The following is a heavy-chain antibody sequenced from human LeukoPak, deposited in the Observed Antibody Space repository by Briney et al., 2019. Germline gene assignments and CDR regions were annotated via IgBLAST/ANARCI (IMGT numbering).Heavy chain of an antibody. CDR2: IYYSGST. Sequence: SETLSLTCTVSGDSISSSSYYWGWIRQPPGKGLEWIGSIYYSGSTYYNPSLKSRVTISVDTSKNQFSLKLSSVTAADTAVYYCARLGGGYYTIDYWGQGTLVTVSS. J-gene: IGHJ4*02. V-gene: IGHV4-39*01. CDR3: ARLGGGYYTIDY. D-gene: IGHD3-3*01. CDR1: GDSISSSSYY.